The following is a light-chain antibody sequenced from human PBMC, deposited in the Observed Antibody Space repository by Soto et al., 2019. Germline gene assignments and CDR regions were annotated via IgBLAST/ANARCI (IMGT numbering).Light chain of an antibody. CDR2: DNN. Sequence: QSVLTQPPSVSAAPGQKVTISCSGSSSNIGNSYVSWYQQLPGTAPRLLIYDNNKRPSGIPDRFSGSKSGTSATLGITGLQTGDDADYYCETWDSSLSAGVFGGGTKLTVL. CDR3: ETWDSSLSAGV. V-gene: IGLV1-51*01. CDR1: SSNIGNSY. J-gene: IGLJ3*02.